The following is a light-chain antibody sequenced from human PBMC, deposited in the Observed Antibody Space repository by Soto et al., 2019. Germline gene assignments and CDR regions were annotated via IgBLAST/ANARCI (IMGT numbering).Light chain of an antibody. CDR1: ESVNSNY. Sequence: EIVLTQSPGTLSLSPGERATLSCRASESVNSNYFAWYQQKPGQAPRLLIYDTSTRATGIPDRFSGSGSGTDFTLTISRLEPEDFAIYYCQQYASSPLLTFGGGTKVEIK. J-gene: IGKJ4*01. V-gene: IGKV3-20*01. CDR2: DTS. CDR3: QQYASSPLLT.